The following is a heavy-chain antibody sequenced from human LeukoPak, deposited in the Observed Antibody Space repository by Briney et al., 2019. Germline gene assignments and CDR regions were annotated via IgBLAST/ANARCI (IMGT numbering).Heavy chain of an antibody. Sequence: GGSLRLSCVASGFTFDDYGLSWVRQAPGKGLDWVSTISGSGASTYYADSVKGRFTISRHNAKNSLYLQMNSLRAEDTAVYYCARVSAGVIGMKDVFDIWGQGTMVTVSS. CDR1: GFTFDDYG. D-gene: IGHD3-16*02. V-gene: IGHV3-23*01. CDR3: ARVSAGVIGMKDVFDI. CDR2: ISGSGAST. J-gene: IGHJ3*02.